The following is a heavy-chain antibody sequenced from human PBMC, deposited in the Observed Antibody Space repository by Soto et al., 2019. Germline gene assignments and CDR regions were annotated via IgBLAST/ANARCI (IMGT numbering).Heavy chain of an antibody. CDR2: ISATGGGT. D-gene: IGHD3-16*01. J-gene: IGHJ4*02. CDR3: AKDRRAGGNSAFYFDF. Sequence: GGSLRLSCAASGFKFSNYAMSWVRQAPGKGQEWVSLISATGGGTYYADSVKGRFTISRVNSHNTLYLQVHSLTAEDTAVYYCAKDRRAGGNSAFYFDFWGQGAQVTVSS. CDR1: GFKFSNYA. V-gene: IGHV3-23*01.